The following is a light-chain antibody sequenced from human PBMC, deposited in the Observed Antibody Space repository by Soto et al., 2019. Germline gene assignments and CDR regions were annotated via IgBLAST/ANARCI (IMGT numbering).Light chain of an antibody. J-gene: IGLJ3*02. CDR3: SSYTTSSTPV. CDR2: DVT. V-gene: IGLV2-14*03. Sequence: QSALTQPASVSGSPGQSITISCTGTSSDIGGYNFVSWYQQHPGKAPKLMIYDVTNRPPGLSDRFSGSKSGNTASLTISGLHAEDEADYYCSSYTTSSTPVFGGRTKLTVL. CDR1: SSDIGGYNF.